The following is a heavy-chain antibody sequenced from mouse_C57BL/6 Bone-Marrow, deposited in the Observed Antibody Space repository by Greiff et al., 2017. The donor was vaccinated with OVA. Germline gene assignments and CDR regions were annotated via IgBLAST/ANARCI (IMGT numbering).Heavy chain of an antibody. CDR3: ARLITTVEGFAY. D-gene: IGHD1-1*01. V-gene: IGHV5-9*01. J-gene: IGHJ3*01. Sequence: EVQGVESGGGLVKPGGSLKLSCAASGFTFSSYTMSWVRQTPEKRLGWVATISGGGGNTYYPDSVKGRFTISRDNAKNTLYLQMSSLRSEDTALYYCARLITTVEGFAYWGQGTLVTVSA. CDR2: ISGGGGNT. CDR1: GFTFSSYT.